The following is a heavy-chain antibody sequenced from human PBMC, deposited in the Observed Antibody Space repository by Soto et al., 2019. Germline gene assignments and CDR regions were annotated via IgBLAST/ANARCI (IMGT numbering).Heavy chain of an antibody. V-gene: IGHV3-23*01. CDR1: GFTFSSYA. J-gene: IGHJ6*02. CDR2: ISGSGGST. Sequence: GGSLRLSCAASGFTFSSYAMSWVRQAPGKGLEWVSAISGSGGSTYYADSVKGRFTISRDNSKNTLYLQMNSLRAEDTAVYYCAKGVAELYYYYYGMDVWGQGTTVTVSS. CDR3: AKGVAELYYYYYGMDV. D-gene: IGHD1-7*01.